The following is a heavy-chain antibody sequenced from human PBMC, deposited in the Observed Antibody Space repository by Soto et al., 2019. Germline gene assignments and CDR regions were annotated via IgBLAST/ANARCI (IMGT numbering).Heavy chain of an antibody. D-gene: IGHD5-12*01. V-gene: IGHV4-39*01. Sequence: QLQLQESGPGLVKPSETLSLTCTVSGGSISNSSYSWGWIRQPPGKGLEWIGHIYYTGTSYSNPSLKGRVTLSVDTSKNQFSLKLNSMTAADTAVFYCTRLQRRWLSSDSWGQGTLVTVSS. J-gene: IGHJ4*02. CDR2: IYYTGTS. CDR1: GGSISNSSYS. CDR3: TRLQRRWLSSDS.